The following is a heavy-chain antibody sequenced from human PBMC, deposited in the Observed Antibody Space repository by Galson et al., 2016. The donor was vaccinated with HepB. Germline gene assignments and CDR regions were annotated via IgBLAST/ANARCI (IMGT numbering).Heavy chain of an antibody. D-gene: IGHD3-10*01. CDR3: ARAVHGSGSYWDK. V-gene: IGHV3-30*04. J-gene: IGHJ4*02. CDR1: GFTFSSYA. CDR2: ISYDGSYE. Sequence: SLRLSCAASGFTFSSYAMHWVRQAPGKGLEWVAVISYDGSYESYAGAVKGRFTISRDNFKNTLYLHLNSLRAEETAVYYCARAVHGSGSYWDKWGQGTLVAVSP.